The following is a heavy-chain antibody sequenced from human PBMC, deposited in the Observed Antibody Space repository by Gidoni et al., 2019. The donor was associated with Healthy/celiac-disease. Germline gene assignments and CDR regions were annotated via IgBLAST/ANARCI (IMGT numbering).Heavy chain of an antibody. D-gene: IGHD6-13*01. CDR3: AKDRFGSSWYGDY. CDR1: GFTFSSYG. CDR2: ISYDGSNK. J-gene: IGHJ4*02. V-gene: IGHV3-30*18. Sequence: QVQLVASGGGVVQPGRSLRLSCAASGFTFSSYGMHWVRQAPGKGLEWVAVISYDGSNKYYADSVKGRFTISRDNSKNTLYLQMNSLRAEDTAVYYCAKDRFGSSWYGDYWGQGTLVTVSS.